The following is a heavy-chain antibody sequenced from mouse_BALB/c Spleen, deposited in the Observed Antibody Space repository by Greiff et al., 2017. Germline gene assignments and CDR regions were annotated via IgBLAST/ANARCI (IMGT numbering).Heavy chain of an antibody. CDR1: GYSFTGYF. J-gene: IGHJ4*01. CDR3: GRDYGSRGYYAMDY. D-gene: IGHD1-1*01. V-gene: IGHV1-37*01. Sequence: EVQVVESGPELVKPGASVKISCKASGYSFTGYFMNWVKQSHGKSLEWIGRINPYNGDTFYNQKFKGKATLTVDKSSSTAHMELLSLTSEDSAVYYCGRDYGSRGYYAMDYWGQGTSVTASS. CDR2: INPYNGDT.